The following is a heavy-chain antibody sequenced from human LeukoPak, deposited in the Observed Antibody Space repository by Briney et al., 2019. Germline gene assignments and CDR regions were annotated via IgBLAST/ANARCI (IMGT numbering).Heavy chain of an antibody. CDR3: ARDRLEGDTAMVN. J-gene: IGHJ4*02. Sequence: GGSLRLSCAASGFTFSSYSMNWVRQAPGKGLEWVSSISSSSSYIYYADSVKGRFTISRDNAKNSLYLQMNSLRAEDTAVYYCARDRLEGDTAMVNWGQGTLVTVSS. D-gene: IGHD5-18*01. V-gene: IGHV3-21*01. CDR2: ISSSSSYI. CDR1: GFTFSSYS.